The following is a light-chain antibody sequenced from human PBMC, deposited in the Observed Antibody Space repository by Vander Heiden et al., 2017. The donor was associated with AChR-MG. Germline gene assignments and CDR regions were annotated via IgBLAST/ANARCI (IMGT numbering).Light chain of an antibody. CDR2: GVS. J-gene: IGLJ2*01. CDR1: SSDVGGYND. CDR3: SSYTSSSTLV. Sequence: QSALPQPASVSASPGQSITISCTGTSSDVGGYNDVSWYQQHPGKAPKLMIYGVSNRPSGVSNRFSGSKSGNTASLTISGLQAEDEADYYCSSYTSSSTLVFGGGTKLTVL. V-gene: IGLV2-14*03.